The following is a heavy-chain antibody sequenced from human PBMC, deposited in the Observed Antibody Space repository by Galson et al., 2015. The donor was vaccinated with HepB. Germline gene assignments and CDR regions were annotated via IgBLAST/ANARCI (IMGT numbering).Heavy chain of an antibody. D-gene: IGHD2-2*01. V-gene: IGHV1-24*01. CDR1: GDTLTELS. CDR3: ATVDCSSISCFGLDV. J-gene: IGHJ6*02. Sequence: SVKVSCKVSGDTLTELSMHWVRQAPGKGLEWMGGFDPEDGETVYAQRFQGRVTMTEDTSTDTAYMELSSLRSEDTAVYYCATVDCSSISCFGLDVWGQGTTVTVSS. CDR2: FDPEDGET.